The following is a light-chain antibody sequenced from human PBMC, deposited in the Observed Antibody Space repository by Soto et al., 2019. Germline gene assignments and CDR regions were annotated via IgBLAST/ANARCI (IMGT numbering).Light chain of an antibody. Sequence: DIQMTQSPSTLSASVGDRVTITCRASQSISRWLAWYQQKPGKAPKLLIFDAYNLDSGVPSRFSGSGSGTQFALPVSSLEPDDLETCYCQPYNIYFQTFGQGTKVEIK. CDR1: QSISRW. CDR2: DAY. V-gene: IGKV1-5*01. J-gene: IGKJ1*01. CDR3: QPYNIYFQT.